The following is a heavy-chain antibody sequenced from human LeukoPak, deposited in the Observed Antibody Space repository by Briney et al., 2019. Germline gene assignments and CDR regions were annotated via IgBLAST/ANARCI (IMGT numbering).Heavy chain of an antibody. CDR2: ISYDGTNK. CDR3: AGSPTYYYMDV. Sequence: PGGSLRLSCAASGFTFTNYVIHWVRQPPGKGLEWLAVISYDGTNKYYADSVKGRFTISRDHSKSTVDLQMDSLGGADSAVYYCAGSPTYYYMDVWGKGTTVTVSS. J-gene: IGHJ6*03. D-gene: IGHD3-10*01. CDR1: GFTFTNYV. V-gene: IGHV3-30-3*01.